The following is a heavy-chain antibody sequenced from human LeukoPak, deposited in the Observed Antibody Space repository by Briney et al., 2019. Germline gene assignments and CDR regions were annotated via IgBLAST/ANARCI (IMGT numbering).Heavy chain of an antibody. J-gene: IGHJ4*02. V-gene: IGHV3-23*01. CDR2: ISGSGTNT. D-gene: IGHD6-13*01. Sequence: GGSLRLSCVASGFNFQRYGMGWVRQAPGKGLEWVSVISGSGTNTDYADSVKGRFTISRDNSKNTLYLQMNSLRAEDTAVYYCAKSFGPVIAAAGTGADWGQGTLVTVSS. CDR3: AKSFGPVIAAAGTGAD. CDR1: GFNFQRYG.